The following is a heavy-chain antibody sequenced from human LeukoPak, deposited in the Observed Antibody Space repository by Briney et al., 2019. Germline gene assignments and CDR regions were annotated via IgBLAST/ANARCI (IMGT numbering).Heavy chain of an antibody. CDR3: ARHDSSGYYIFDY. CDR1: GGSISSSSYY. Sequence: SETLSLTCTVSGGSISSSSYYWGWIRQPPGKGLEWIGSIYYSGSTYYNPPLKSRVTISVDTSKNQFSLKLSSVTAADTAVYYCARHDSSGYYIFDYWGQGTLVTISS. V-gene: IGHV4-39*01. D-gene: IGHD3-22*01. CDR2: IYYSGST. J-gene: IGHJ4*02.